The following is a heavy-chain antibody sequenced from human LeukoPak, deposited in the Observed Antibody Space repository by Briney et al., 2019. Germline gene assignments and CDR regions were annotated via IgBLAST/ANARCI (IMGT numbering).Heavy chain of an antibody. CDR1: GFTFSTYN. J-gene: IGHJ4*02. V-gene: IGHV3-48*04. CDR2: ISSGSSTI. CDR3: ARESAVAGRSPSDY. D-gene: IGHD6-19*01. Sequence: GGSLRLSCAASGFTFSTYNMNWVRQAPGKGLEWVSYISSGSSTIYYADSVKGRFTISRDNAKNSLYLQMNSLRAEDTAVYYCARESAVAGRSPSDYWGQGTLVTVSS.